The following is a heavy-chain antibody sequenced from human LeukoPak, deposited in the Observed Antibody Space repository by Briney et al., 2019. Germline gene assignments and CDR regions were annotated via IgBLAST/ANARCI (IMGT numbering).Heavy chain of an antibody. J-gene: IGHJ4*02. CDR3: AKVSSSWYLAGPDY. CDR1: GFTFYDFA. Sequence: PGRSLRLSCAASGFTFYDFAMHWVRQAPGKGLEWVSGIDYNSDGIDYAASVKGRFTISRDNAKNSLYLQMNSLRTEDTALYFCAKVSSSWYLAGPDYWGQGTLVTVSS. CDR2: IDYNSDGI. D-gene: IGHD6-13*01. V-gene: IGHV3-9*01.